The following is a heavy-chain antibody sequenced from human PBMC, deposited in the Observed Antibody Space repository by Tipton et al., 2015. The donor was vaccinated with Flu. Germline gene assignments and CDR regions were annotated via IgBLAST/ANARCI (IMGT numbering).Heavy chain of an antibody. CDR2: IYHTATT. Sequence: TLSLTCTVSGGSVSRFHWSWLRKPPGKALEWIGYIYHTATTNYNSSLRTRVTMSLDRSRNQFSLRLSSVTAADTAMYYCARRDYSNYVSEPKNWFHPWGQGTLVTVSS. CDR1: GGSVSRFH. J-gene: IGHJ5*02. D-gene: IGHD4-11*01. CDR3: ARRDYSNYVSEPKNWFHP. V-gene: IGHV4-59*02.